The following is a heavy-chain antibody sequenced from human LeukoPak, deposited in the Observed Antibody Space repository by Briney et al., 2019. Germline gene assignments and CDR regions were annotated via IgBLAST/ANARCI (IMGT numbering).Heavy chain of an antibody. CDR2: ISYDGSNK. Sequence: GGSLRLSCAASGFTFSSYAMHWVRQAPGKGLEWVAVISYDGSNKYYADSVKGRFTISRDNSKNTLYLQMNSLRAEDTAVYYCAKTAEKYCSSTNCYFGVYFDYWGQGTLVTVSS. CDR3: AKTAEKYCSSTNCYFGVYFDY. J-gene: IGHJ4*02. D-gene: IGHD2-2*01. CDR1: GFTFSSYA. V-gene: IGHV3-30-3*01.